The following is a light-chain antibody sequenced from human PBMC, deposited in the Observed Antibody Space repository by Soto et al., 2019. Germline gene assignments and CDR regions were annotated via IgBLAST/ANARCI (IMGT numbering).Light chain of an antibody. CDR3: QSYDSSLSGYV. J-gene: IGLJ1*01. CDR2: GNS. CDR1: SSNIGAGYD. Sequence: SVLTQPPSVSGAPGQRVTISCTGSSSNIGAGYDVHCYLQLPGTAPKLLIYGNSNRPSGVPDRFSGSKSGTSASLAITGLQAEDEADYCCQSYDSSLSGYVFGTGTKVTVL. V-gene: IGLV1-40*01.